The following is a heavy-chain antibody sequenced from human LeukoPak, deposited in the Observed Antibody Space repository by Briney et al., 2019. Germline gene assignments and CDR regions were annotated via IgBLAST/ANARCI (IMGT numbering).Heavy chain of an antibody. CDR2: ITSSGGGT. CDR3: AKEVPPPLSLDV. D-gene: IGHD5/OR15-5a*01. V-gene: IGHV3-23*01. CDR1: GGSISSGGYY. Sequence: ETLSLTCTVSGGSISSGGYYWSWVRQAPGKGLEWVSAITSSGGGTYFADAVKGRFTISRDNSKNTVYLQMNSLRAEDTAVYYCAKEVPPPLSLDVWGQGTAVTVSS. J-gene: IGHJ6*02.